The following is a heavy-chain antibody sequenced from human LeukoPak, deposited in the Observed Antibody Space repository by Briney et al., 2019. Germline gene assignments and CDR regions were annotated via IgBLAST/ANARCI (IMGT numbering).Heavy chain of an antibody. J-gene: IGHJ3*02. CDR2: INPSGGST. Sequence: ASVKVSCKASGYTFTSYYMHWVRQAPGQGLEWMGIINPSGGSTSYAQKFQGRVTMTRDTSTSTVYMEVSSLRSEDTAVYYCARAETFDAFDIWGQGTMVTVSS. D-gene: IGHD5-24*01. V-gene: IGHV1-46*01. CDR1: GYTFTSYY. CDR3: ARAETFDAFDI.